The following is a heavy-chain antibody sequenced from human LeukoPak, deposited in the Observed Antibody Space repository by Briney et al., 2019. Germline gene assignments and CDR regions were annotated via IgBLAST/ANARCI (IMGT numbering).Heavy chain of an antibody. D-gene: IGHD4-23*01. Sequence: SETLSLTCTVPGGSISSRSDYWGWVRQTPGKGLEWIGNLDSSGSTYYKPSLKSRVTISVGTSKNQFSLNLRSVTAADTAIYFCSRSHDYGGLYFYYYMDVWGKGTTVTVSS. J-gene: IGHJ6*03. CDR1: GGSISSRSDY. CDR2: LDSSGST. CDR3: SRSHDYGGLYFYYYMDV. V-gene: IGHV4-39*01.